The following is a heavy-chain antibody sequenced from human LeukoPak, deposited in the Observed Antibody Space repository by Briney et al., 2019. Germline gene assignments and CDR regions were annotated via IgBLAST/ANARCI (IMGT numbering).Heavy chain of an antibody. CDR1: GFIFSTYG. CDR2: LRSDGTDH. D-gene: IGHD3-22*01. CDR3: GKHDSSSYY. Sequence: GGSLRLSCAASGFIFSTYGMHWVRQAPGKGLEGVAFLRSDGTDHHYADSVQGRFTISRDNSKSTLFLQMNSLRAEDTAVYYCGKHDSSSYYWGQGTLVTVSS. V-gene: IGHV3-30*02. J-gene: IGHJ4*02.